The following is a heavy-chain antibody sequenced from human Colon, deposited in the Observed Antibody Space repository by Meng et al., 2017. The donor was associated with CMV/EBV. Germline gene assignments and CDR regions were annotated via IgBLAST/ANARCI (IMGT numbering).Heavy chain of an antibody. CDR2: LYNSGTS. V-gene: IGHV4-59*01. Sequence: SETLSLTCSVSGGSIRSYYWSWIRQPPGKGLEWIGYLYNSGTSNYNPSLKSRLTISLDTSKNKFSLKLSSVTAADTAVYYCARGYGSGSLDHWGQGTLVTVSS. D-gene: IGHD3-10*01. J-gene: IGHJ4*02. CDR3: ARGYGSGSLDH. CDR1: GGSIRSYY.